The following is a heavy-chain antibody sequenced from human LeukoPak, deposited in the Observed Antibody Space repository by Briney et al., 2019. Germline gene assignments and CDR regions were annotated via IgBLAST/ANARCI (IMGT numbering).Heavy chain of an antibody. Sequence: ASVKVSCKASGGTFSSYAISWVRQAPGQGLEWMGWINPNSGGTNYAQKFQGRVTMTRDTSISTAYMELSRLRSDDTAVYYCARGVYGDYLGYWGQGTLVTVSS. CDR3: ARGVYGDYLGY. D-gene: IGHD4-17*01. CDR1: GGTFSSYA. V-gene: IGHV1-2*02. CDR2: INPNSGGT. J-gene: IGHJ4*02.